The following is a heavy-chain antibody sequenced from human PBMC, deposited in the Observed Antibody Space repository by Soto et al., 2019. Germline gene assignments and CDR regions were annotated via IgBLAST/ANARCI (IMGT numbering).Heavy chain of an antibody. V-gene: IGHV2-5*02. CDR2: IYWDDDK. CDR1: GFSLSTSGVG. J-gene: IGHJ5*02. CDR3: AHVPMPVAWYSSSWDWFDP. D-gene: IGHD6-13*01. Sequence: KESGPTLVKPTQTLTLTCTFSGFSLSTSGVGVGWIRQPPGKALEWLALIYWDDDKRYSPSLKSRLTITKDTSKNQAVLTMTNLDPVDTATYYCAHVPMPVAWYSSSWDWFDPWGQGTLVTVSS.